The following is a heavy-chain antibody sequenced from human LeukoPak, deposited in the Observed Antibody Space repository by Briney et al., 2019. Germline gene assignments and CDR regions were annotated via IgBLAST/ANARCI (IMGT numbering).Heavy chain of an antibody. CDR2: IKHDGSEE. CDR3: GYTNNFYH. V-gene: IGHV3-7*01. CDR1: GLSISGQW. D-gene: IGHD3-16*02. Sequence: GESLRLSCVASGLSISGQWMNWVRQAPGQGLEWVANIKHDGSEEYYVDSVKGRFTISRDDGRKSVSLQMNSVRAEDTAVYYCGYTNNFYHWGQGTLVVVSS. J-gene: IGHJ4*02.